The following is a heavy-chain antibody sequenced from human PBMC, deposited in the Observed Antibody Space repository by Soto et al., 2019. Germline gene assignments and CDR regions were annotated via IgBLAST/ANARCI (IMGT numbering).Heavy chain of an antibody. J-gene: IGHJ6*02. CDR2: INPNTGAT. CDR3: ARDHNPGQYYPGMDV. V-gene: IGHV1-2*02. CDR1: GYTFTGYY. Sequence: QVQLVQSGAEVRKPGASVRVSCKASGYTFTGYYIHWVRQAPGQGLEWMGWINPNTGATNYAQKFQARVTMTGDTSISTASMGLYRLRSDDTAVYYCARDHNPGQYYPGMDVWGQGTTVTVSS. D-gene: IGHD1-26*01.